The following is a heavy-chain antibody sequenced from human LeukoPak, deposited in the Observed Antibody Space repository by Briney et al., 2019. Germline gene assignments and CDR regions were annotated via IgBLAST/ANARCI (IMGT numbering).Heavy chain of an antibody. CDR2: INPSSGST. J-gene: IGHJ4*02. D-gene: IGHD5-18*01. CDR1: GYTFATYY. CDR3: AIMSRVDTGKSPFDD. V-gene: IGHV1-46*01. Sequence: ASVKVSCKASGYTFATYYMHWVRQAPGQGLERMGVINPSSGSTNYAQNFQGRVTMTRDTSTSTVYMELSSLRSEDTAMYYCAIMSRVDTGKSPFDDWGQGSLVTVSS.